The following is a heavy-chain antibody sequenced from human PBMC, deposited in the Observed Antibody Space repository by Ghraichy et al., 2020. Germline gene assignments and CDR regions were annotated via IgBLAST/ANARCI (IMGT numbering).Heavy chain of an antibody. Sequence: SETLSLTCTVSGGSISSPGSYWSWIRQHPGQGREWIGYIRYTGSTYYNSSLKSRGTISADTSKNQFSLKLGSVTAADTAFYYCARVYDGNPPFDYWGQGTLVTVSS. CDR3: ARVYDGNPPFDY. J-gene: IGHJ4*02. D-gene: IGHD3-16*01. CDR1: GGSISSPGSY. V-gene: IGHV4-31*03. CDR2: IRYTGST.